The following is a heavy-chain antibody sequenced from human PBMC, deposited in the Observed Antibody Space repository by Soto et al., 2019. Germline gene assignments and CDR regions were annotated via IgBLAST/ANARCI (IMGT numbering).Heavy chain of an antibody. CDR1: GFTFSSYG. V-gene: IGHV3-30*18. D-gene: IGHD6-6*01. CDR2: ISYDGSNK. J-gene: IGHJ4*02. Sequence: GGSLRLSCAACGFTFSSYGMHWVRQAPGKGLEWVAVISYDGSNKYYADSVKGRFTISRDNSKNTLYLQMNSLRAEDTAVYYCAKDSYSSSYYFDYWGQGTLVTVSS. CDR3: AKDSYSSSYYFDY.